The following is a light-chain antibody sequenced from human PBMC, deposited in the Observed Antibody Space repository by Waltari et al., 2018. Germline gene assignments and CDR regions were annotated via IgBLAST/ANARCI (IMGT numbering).Light chain of an antibody. Sequence: QSALTQPASVSGSPGQSITIPCSGTSSDIGGYKYVSWYQQYPHRAPQRILYEVTERPSGVPDRFSGSKSGNTASLTVSGLQIEDEADYFCSAYAGGNTLVFGGGTRLTVL. V-gene: IGLV2-8*01. CDR1: SSDIGGYKY. J-gene: IGLJ2*01. CDR3: SAYAGGNTLV. CDR2: EVT.